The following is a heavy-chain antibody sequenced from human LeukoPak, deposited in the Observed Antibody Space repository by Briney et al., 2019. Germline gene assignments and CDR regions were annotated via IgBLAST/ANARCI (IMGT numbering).Heavy chain of an antibody. D-gene: IGHD6-19*01. J-gene: IGHJ4*02. V-gene: IGHV1-2*02. CDR3: ARDTPIAVAGKGFDY. CDR2: INPNSGGT. Sequence: ASVKVSCKASGYTFTGYYMHWVRQAPGQGLEWMGWINPNSGGTNYAQKFQGRVTMTRDTSISTAYMELRSLRSDDTAVYYCARDTPIAVAGKGFDYWGQGTLVTVSS. CDR1: GYTFTGYY.